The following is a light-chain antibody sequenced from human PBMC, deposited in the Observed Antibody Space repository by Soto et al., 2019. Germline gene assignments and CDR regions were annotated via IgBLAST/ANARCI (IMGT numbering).Light chain of an antibody. J-gene: IGLJ1*01. V-gene: IGLV2-14*01. CDR2: EVS. CDR3: LSKTSTISYV. Sequence: QSVLTQPACVSGSPGQSIAISCTGTTSDVGGYNYVSWYQQHPGKVPKLLIHEVSNRPSGVSNRFSGSKSGNTASLTISGLQAEDEADYYCLSKTSTISYVFGTGTKV. CDR1: TSDVGGYNY.